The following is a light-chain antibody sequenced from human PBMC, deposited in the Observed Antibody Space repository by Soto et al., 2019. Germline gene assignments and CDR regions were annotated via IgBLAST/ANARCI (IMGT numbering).Light chain of an antibody. CDR2: AVS. V-gene: IGLV2-11*01. CDR1: SSDIGGYNY. CDR3: CSYAGSYAYG. J-gene: IGLJ1*01. Sequence: QSALTQPRSVAGSPGQTCTISGPGTSSDIGGYNYVSWYQQHPSKAPKLMIHAVSKRPSGVPDCFAGSNSGNPASRTISGLQAADEADYYCCSYAGSYAYGFGTGTKLTVL.